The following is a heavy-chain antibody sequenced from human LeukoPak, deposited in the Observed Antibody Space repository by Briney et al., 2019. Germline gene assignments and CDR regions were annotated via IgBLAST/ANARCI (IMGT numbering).Heavy chain of an antibody. D-gene: IGHD3-10*01. Sequence: SGTLSLTCTVTRGSISSYYWSWIRQPAGKGLEWIGRIYTSWSTKYKPSLKSRVNMSVDTSNNQFSLKLSSVTAADTAVYYCARGRMVRGVIRMTYYYYYMDVWGKGTTVTISS. CDR1: RGSISSYY. J-gene: IGHJ6*03. V-gene: IGHV4-4*07. CDR3: ARGRMVRGVIRMTYYYYYMDV. CDR2: IYTSWST.